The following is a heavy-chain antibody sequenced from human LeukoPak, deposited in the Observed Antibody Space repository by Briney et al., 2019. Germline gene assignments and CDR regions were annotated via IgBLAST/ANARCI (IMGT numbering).Heavy chain of an antibody. D-gene: IGHD5-18*01. CDR1: GFTFSSYS. J-gene: IGHJ4*02. Sequence: GGSLRLSCAASGFTFSSYSMNWVRQAPGKGLEWVSSISSSSSYIYYADSMKGRFTISRDNAKNSLYLQMNSLRAEDTAVYYCARDDSYDSSVFDYWGQGTLVTVSS. V-gene: IGHV3-21*01. CDR2: ISSSSSYI. CDR3: ARDDSYDSSVFDY.